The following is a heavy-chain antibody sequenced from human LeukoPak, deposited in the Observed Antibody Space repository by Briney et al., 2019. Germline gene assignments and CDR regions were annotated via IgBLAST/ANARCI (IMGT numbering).Heavy chain of an antibody. D-gene: IGHD1-26*01. CDR3: ARAIVGATPYFDY. CDR2: ISYDGSNK. CDR1: GYTFTGYY. V-gene: IGHV3-30*04. Sequence: SCKASGYTFTGYYMHWVRQAPGKGLEWVAVISYDGSNKYYADSVKGRFTISRDNSKNTLYLQMNSLRAEDTAVYYCARAIVGATPYFDYWGQGTLVTVSS. J-gene: IGHJ4*02.